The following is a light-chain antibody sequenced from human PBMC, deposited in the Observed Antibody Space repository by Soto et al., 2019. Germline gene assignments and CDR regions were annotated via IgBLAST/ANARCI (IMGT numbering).Light chain of an antibody. CDR1: QSISNL. V-gene: IGKV1-5*01. J-gene: IGKJ1*01. CDR2: HAS. CDR3: QQYNSYRT. Sequence: DIQMPQSPSTLPACVGDRVTITCRTSQSISNLLGCYQQKPGTAPKVLIYHASNLQSGVPSRFSGSGSGTEFTLTISSLQPHDFATYYCQQYNSYRTFGQGTKVDI.